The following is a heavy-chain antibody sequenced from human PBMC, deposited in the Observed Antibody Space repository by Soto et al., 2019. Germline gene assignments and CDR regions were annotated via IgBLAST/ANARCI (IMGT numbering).Heavy chain of an antibody. CDR3: ARQRLLRLEPDFDI. J-gene: IGHJ4*02. D-gene: IGHD2-21*02. Sequence: KASETLSLTCSVSGGSTSDKSYFWGWVRQSPGKGLEWIGSMYYSGSSYYNPSLKSRVAISVDTSRNQFSLKLRSVTAADTAVYFCARQRLLRLEPDFDIWGQGTLVTVSS. V-gene: IGHV4-39*01. CDR1: GGSTSDKSYF. CDR2: MYYSGSS.